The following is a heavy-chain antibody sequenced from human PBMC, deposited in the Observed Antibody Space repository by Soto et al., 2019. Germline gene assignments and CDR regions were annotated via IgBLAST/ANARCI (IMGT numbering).Heavy chain of an antibody. V-gene: IGHV3-15*01. CDR1: GFTSSNAW. CDR2: IKSKIDGGTM. CDR3: TSYDYIWGSVRYMCAY. J-gene: IGHJ4*02. D-gene: IGHD3-16*02. Sequence: EVQLVESGGGLVKPGGSLRLPCAASGFTSSNAWMSWVREAPGQGLEWVARIKSKIDGGTMDHAAPVKGRCTITRDASTHTLYLQLDSLETADTAASYCTSYDYIWGSVRYMCAYWGQGGMVTVSS.